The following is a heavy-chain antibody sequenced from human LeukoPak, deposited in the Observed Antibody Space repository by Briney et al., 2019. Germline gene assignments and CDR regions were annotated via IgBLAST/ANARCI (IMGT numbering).Heavy chain of an antibody. D-gene: IGHD3-9*01. CDR3: ARGPDVLRYFDWSLGNYYYYYMDV. V-gene: IGHV1-69*01. CDR1: GGTFSSYA. J-gene: IGHJ6*03. Sequence: ASMKVSCKASGGTFSSYAISWVRQAPGQGLEWMGGIIPIFGTANYAQKFQGRVTITADESTSTAYMELSSLRSEDTAVYYCARGPDVLRYFDWSLGNYYYYYMDVWGKGTTVTISS. CDR2: IIPIFGTA.